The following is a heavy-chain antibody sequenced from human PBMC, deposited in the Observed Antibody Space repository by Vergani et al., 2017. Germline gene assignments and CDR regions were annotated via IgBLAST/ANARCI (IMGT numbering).Heavy chain of an antibody. CDR1: GYTFTGYY. V-gene: IGHV1-2*02. CDR2: INPNSGGT. J-gene: IGHJ4*02. CDR3: ARVEVYYYDSSGLYYFDY. Sequence: QVQLVQSGAEVKKPGASVKVSCKASGYTFTGYYMHWVRQAPGQGLEWMGWINPNSGGTNYAQKFQGRVTMTRDTSISTAYMELSRLRSDDTAVYYCARVEVYYYDSSGLYYFDYWGQGTLVTVSS. D-gene: IGHD3-22*01.